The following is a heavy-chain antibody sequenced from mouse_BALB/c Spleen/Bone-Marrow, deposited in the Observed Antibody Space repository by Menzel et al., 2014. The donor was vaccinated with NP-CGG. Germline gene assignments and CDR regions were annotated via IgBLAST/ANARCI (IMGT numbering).Heavy chain of an antibody. J-gene: IGHJ4*01. CDR2: IYPGDGST. CDR3: ARGGIGRSLDY. V-gene: IGHV1S56*01. Sequence: VKLMESGPELVKPGTLVKISCRASGHSFTDYDINWVKQRPGQGLEWIGWIYPGDGSTKYNEKFKGKATLTADRSSGTAYMQLSSLTSESFAVYFCARGGIGRSLDYWGQGTSVTVSS. CDR1: GHSFTDYD. D-gene: IGHD3-3*01.